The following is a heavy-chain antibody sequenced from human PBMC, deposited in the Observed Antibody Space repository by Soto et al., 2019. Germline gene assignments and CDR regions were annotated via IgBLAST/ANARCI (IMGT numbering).Heavy chain of an antibody. D-gene: IGHD3-16*01. Sequence: QVQLVQSGDEVKKTGASVKVSCKASGYIFVNYGIAWVRQAPGQGLEWMGWISTYTGNTHSATKVQCRLTKTTNTSTSTSYMDLGSLTYDETAVYYCVMVDNYVTPTPQDVWGQGTTVTVSS. CDR3: VMVDNYVTPTPQDV. V-gene: IGHV1-18*01. CDR1: GYIFVNYG. J-gene: IGHJ6*02. CDR2: ISTYTGNT.